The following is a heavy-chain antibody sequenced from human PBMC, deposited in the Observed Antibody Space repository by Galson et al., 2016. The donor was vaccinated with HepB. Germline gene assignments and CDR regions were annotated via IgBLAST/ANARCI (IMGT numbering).Heavy chain of an antibody. D-gene: IGHD4-17*01. J-gene: IGHJ5*02. Sequence: SLRLSCAASGFTFSRYGMSWVRQAAGKGLEWVSAISVSGARTYYADSVKGRVTISRDNSKNTLYLRMNSLRVEDTAVYYCAKDLGATVTTDRRTDRGHHWGQGTLVTVSS. V-gene: IGHV3-23*01. CDR3: AKDLGATVTTDRRTDRGHH. CDR1: GFTFSRYG. CDR2: ISVSGART.